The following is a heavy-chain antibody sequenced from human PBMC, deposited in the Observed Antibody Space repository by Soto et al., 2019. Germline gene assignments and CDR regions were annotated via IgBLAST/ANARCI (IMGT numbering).Heavy chain of an antibody. CDR3: ARDLADTAHYGMDV. J-gene: IGHJ6*02. CDR1: GFTFSSYS. D-gene: IGHD5-18*01. Sequence: KTGGSLRLSCAASGFTFSSYSMNWVRQAPGKGLEWVSSISSSSSYIYYADSVKGRFTISRDNAKNSLYLQMNSLRAEDTAVYYCARDLADTAHYGMDVWGQGPTVTVSS. V-gene: IGHV3-21*01. CDR2: ISSSSSYI.